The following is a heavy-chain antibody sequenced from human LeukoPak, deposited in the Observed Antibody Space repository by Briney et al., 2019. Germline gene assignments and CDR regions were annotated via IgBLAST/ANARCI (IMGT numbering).Heavy chain of an antibody. V-gene: IGHV1-46*01. J-gene: IGHJ5*02. CDR2: INPSGGST. D-gene: IGHD2-21*02. CDR3: ARDLVVVTAIRGWFDP. Sequence: ASVKVSCKASGYTLTSYYMHWVRQAPGQGLEWMGIINPSGGSTSYAQKFQGRVTMTRDTSTSTVYMELSSLRSEDTAVYYCARDLVVVTAIRGWFDPWGQGTLVTVSS. CDR1: GYTLTSYY.